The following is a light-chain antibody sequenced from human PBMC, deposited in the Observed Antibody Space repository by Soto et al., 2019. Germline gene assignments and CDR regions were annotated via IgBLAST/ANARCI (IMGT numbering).Light chain of an antibody. CDR2: GAS. CDR1: QSVSSTY. V-gene: IGKV3-20*01. J-gene: IGKJ5*01. CDR3: QQYGSSPFT. Sequence: EIVLTQSPGTLSLSPGERATLSCRASQSVSSTYLAWYQHKAGQAPRLLIYGASSRATGIPDRFSGSGSGTDFTLTISRLEPEDFAVYYCQQYGSSPFTFGQGTRLEMK.